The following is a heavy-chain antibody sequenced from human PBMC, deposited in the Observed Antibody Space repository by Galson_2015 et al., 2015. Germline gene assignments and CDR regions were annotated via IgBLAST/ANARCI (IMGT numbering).Heavy chain of an antibody. CDR1: GFTFSSYW. J-gene: IGHJ4*02. V-gene: IGHV3-7*01. D-gene: IGHD6-6*01. CDR3: ARGSEFGSSIAGLDY. CDR2: IKQDGSEK. Sequence: LILSCAASGFTFSSYWMSWVRQAPGKGLEWVANIKQDGSEKFYVDSVRGRFAISRDNAKKSLALQMDSLRGEDTAMYYCARGSEFGSSIAGLDYWGQGTLVTVSS.